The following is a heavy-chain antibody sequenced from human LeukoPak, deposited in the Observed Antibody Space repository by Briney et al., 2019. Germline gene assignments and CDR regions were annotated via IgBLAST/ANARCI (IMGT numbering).Heavy chain of an antibody. J-gene: IGHJ4*02. CDR3: AGGYSYGYEDY. CDR1: GGSLSSSSYY. D-gene: IGHD5-18*01. Sequence: RASETLSLTCTVSGGSLSSSSYYWGWIRQPPGKGLEWLGSIYYTENTYYNPSLKSRVTISVDTSKNQFSLKLSSVTAADTAVYYCAGGYSYGYEDYWGQGTLVTVSS. CDR2: IYYTENT. V-gene: IGHV4-39*01.